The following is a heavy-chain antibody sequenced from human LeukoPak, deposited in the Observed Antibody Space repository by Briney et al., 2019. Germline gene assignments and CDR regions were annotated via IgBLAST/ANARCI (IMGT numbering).Heavy chain of an antibody. V-gene: IGHV4-4*09. CDR2: IYNGGNT. Sequence: SEALSLTCTVSGVSINTYYASWIRQAPGKGLEFIGFIYNGGNTNYNPSLKSRATISVDTSNNQFSLRLTSVTAADTAMYYCAAGPWELDFWGQGTLVTVSS. CDR3: AAGPWELDF. D-gene: IGHD1-26*01. CDR1: GVSINTYY. J-gene: IGHJ4*02.